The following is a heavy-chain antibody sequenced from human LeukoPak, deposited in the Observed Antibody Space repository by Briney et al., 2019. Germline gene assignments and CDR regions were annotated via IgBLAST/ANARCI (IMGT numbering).Heavy chain of an antibody. J-gene: IGHJ6*02. CDR3: ASPYSSGRYYYYYGMDV. V-gene: IGHV1-18*01. Sequence: ASVKVSCKASGYTFTSYGISWVRPAPGQGLEWMGWISAYNGNTNYGQKLQGRVTMTTGTSTSTAYMELRSLRPDDTAVYYCASPYSSGRYYYYYGMDVWGQGTTVTVSS. CDR2: ISAYNGNT. D-gene: IGHD6-19*01. CDR1: GYTFTSYG.